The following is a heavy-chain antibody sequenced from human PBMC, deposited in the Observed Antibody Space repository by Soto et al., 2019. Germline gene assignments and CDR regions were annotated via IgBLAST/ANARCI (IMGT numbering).Heavy chain of an antibody. J-gene: IGHJ5*02. Sequence: QVHLVQSGVEVKTPGASVKVSCQASGYTFFTYDISWVRQAPGQGLEWMGWISTYSGDTKYAQKFQGRVTMTTDTSTTTAYLELRSLRSDATAVYYCARHHGPTTSENWFDPWGQGTLVTVCS. CDR3: ARHHGPTTSENWFDP. D-gene: IGHD5-12*01. CDR2: ISTYSGDT. CDR1: GYTFFTYD. V-gene: IGHV1-18*01.